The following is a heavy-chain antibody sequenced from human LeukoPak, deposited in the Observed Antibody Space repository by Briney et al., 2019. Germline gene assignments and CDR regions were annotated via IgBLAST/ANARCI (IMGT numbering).Heavy chain of an antibody. V-gene: IGHV3-64*03. CDR2: ISSNGAGT. CDR3: VKGGSEGGDY. D-gene: IGHD1-26*01. J-gene: IGHJ4*02. CDR1: RFSFSGNA. Sequence: GGSLRLSCSASRFSFSGNAMHWVRQAPGKGLEYVSAISSNGAGTYYVDSVKGRFTISRDNSKNTLYLQMSSLRLEDTALYYCVKGGSEGGDYWGQGALVTVSS.